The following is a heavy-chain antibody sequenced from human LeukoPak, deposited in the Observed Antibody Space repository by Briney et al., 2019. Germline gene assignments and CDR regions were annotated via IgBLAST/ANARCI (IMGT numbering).Heavy chain of an antibody. J-gene: IGHJ6*03. CDR1: GFTFSSYA. Sequence: PGGSLRLSCAASGFTFSSYAMLCVRQAPGKGLVWVAVISYDGSNKYYADAVKGRFTISRDNSKNTLYLQMNSLRAEDTAVYYCARGGYSYGPTYYYYMDGWSKGTTVTVSS. CDR2: ISYDGSNK. D-gene: IGHD5-18*01. CDR3: ARGGYSYGPTYYYYMDG. V-gene: IGHV3-30*01.